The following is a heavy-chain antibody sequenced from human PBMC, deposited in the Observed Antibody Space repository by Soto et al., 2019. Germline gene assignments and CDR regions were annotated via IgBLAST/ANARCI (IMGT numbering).Heavy chain of an antibody. V-gene: IGHV4-30-4*01. J-gene: IGHJ4*02. CDR3: ARALGKTYGDYLFDY. Sequence: SETLSLNCPVSGGSISSGDYYWSWIRQPPGKGLEWIGYIYYSGSTYYNPSLKSRVTISVDTSKNQFSLKLSSVTAADTAVYYCARALGKTYGDYLFDYWGQGTLVTVSS. D-gene: IGHD4-17*01. CDR1: GGSISSGDYY. CDR2: IYYSGST.